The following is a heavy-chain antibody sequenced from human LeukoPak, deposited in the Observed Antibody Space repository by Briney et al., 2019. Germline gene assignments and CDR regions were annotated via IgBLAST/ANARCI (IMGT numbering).Heavy chain of an antibody. Sequence: GGSLRLSCAASNFMFSNYDMNWARQAPGKGLEWVSAISGSGGSTYYADSVKGRFTISRDNSKNTLYLQMNSLRAEDTAVYYCAKQPLYYYGSGSYYSDYWGQGTLVTVSS. CDR1: NFMFSNYD. V-gene: IGHV3-23*01. D-gene: IGHD3-10*01. J-gene: IGHJ4*02. CDR2: ISGSGGST. CDR3: AKQPLYYYGSGSYYSDY.